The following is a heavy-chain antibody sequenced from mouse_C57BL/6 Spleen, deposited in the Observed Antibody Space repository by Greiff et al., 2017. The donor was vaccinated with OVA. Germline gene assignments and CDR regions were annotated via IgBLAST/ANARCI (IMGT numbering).Heavy chain of an antibody. CDR2: IYPGGGYT. V-gene: IGHV1-63*01. CDR3: ARSDYYGSSSGFAY. D-gene: IGHD1-1*01. CDR1: GYTFTNYW. J-gene: IGHJ3*01. Sequence: VQLQQSGAELVRPGTSVKMSCKASGYTFTNYWIGWAKQRPGHGLEWIGDIYPGGGYTNYNEKFKGKATLTADKSSSTAYMQFSSLTSEDSAIYYCARSDYYGSSSGFAYGGQGTLVTVSA.